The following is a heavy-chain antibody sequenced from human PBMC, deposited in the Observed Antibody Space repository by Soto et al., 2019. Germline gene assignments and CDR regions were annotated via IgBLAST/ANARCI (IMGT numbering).Heavy chain of an antibody. CDR2: ISSSGSTI. CDR1: GFTFSSYE. V-gene: IGHV3-48*03. Sequence: GSLRLSCAASGFTFSSYEMNWVRQAPGKGLEWVSYISSSGSTIYYADSVKGRFTISRDNAKNSLYLQMSSLRAEDTAVYYCARVWYSSSWYRSYYGMDVWGQGTTVTVSS. CDR3: ARVWYSSSWYRSYYGMDV. D-gene: IGHD6-13*01. J-gene: IGHJ6*02.